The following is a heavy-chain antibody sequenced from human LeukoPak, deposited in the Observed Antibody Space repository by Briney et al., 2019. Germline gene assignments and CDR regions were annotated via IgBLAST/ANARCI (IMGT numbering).Heavy chain of an antibody. J-gene: IGHJ4*02. CDR1: GGSISNYY. CDR3: ASFPGTSRFEY. D-gene: IGHD1-26*01. Sequence: SETLSLTCTVSGGSISNYYWSWIRQPAGKGLEWIGRIYTSGSINYNPSLKSRVTMSVDTSKNQFSLKLSSVTAADTAVYYCASFPGTSRFEYWGQGTLVTVSS. CDR2: IYTSGSI. V-gene: IGHV4-4*07.